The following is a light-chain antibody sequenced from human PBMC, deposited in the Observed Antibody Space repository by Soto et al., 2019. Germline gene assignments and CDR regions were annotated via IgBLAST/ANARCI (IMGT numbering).Light chain of an antibody. CDR1: QGISSY. CDR3: QQYYSFPWT. Sequence: VLWMTQSPSLLSASTGDRVTISCRTSQGISSYLAWYQQKPGKAPELLIYAASTLQSGVPSRFSGSGSGTDFTLTISCLQSEDFATYYCQQYYSFPWTFGQGTKVEIK. J-gene: IGKJ1*01. V-gene: IGKV1D-8*03. CDR2: AAS.